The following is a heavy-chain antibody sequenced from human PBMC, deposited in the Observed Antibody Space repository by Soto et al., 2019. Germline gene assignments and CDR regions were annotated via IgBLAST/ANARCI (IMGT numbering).Heavy chain of an antibody. CDR2: IYYTGTT. V-gene: IGHV4-59*01. D-gene: IGHD2-21*02. CDR3: ARDLWGYCGTDCYPLDV. CDR1: GGSISSYY. Sequence: PSETLSLTCTVSGGSISSYYWSWIRQPPGKGLEWIGYIYYTGTTNYNPSLKSRVTISVDTSKNQFYLKVNSVTAADTAVYYCARDLWGYCGTDCYPLDVWGQGTTVTVS. J-gene: IGHJ6*02.